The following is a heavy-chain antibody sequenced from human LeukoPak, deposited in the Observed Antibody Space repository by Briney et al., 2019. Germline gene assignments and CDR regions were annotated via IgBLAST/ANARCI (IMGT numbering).Heavy chain of an antibody. CDR1: GYTFTSYD. J-gene: IGHJ3*02. V-gene: IGHV1-8*01. CDR3: ARDIRPRFGSYSAFDI. CDR2: MNPNSGNT. D-gene: IGHD1-26*01. Sequence: GASVKVSRKASGYTFTSYDINWVRQATGQGLEWMGWMNPNSGNTGYAQKFQGRVTMTRDTSTSTVYMELSSLRSEDTAVYYCARDIRPRFGSYSAFDIWGQGTMVTVSS.